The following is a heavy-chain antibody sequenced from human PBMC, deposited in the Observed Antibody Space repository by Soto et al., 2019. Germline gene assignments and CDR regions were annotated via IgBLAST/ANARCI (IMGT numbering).Heavy chain of an antibody. D-gene: IGHD3-10*01. CDR1: GFTFSSYA. CDR3: AKGSRITMVRGVIITLNFAY. J-gene: IGHJ4*02. Sequence: PWGSLRLSCAASGFTFSSYAMHWVRQAPGKGLEWVAVISYDGSNKYYADSVKGRFTISRDNSKNTLYLQMNSLRAEDTAVYYCAKGSRITMVRGVIITLNFAYWGQGPLATVPP. CDR2: ISYDGSNK. V-gene: IGHV3-30-3*01.